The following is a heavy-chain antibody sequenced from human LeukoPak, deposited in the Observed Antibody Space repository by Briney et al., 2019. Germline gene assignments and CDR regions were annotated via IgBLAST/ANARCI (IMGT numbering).Heavy chain of an antibody. V-gene: IGHV3-23*01. J-gene: IGHJ3*01. CDR2: ISDSDADT. Sequence: GGSLRLSCAASGFSFRSFTMHWVRQAPGKGLEWVSGISDSDADTHYADSVKGRFTISRDNSKNTVYLQMSSLRVEDTALYYCAKGFVRGTLTGAFYVWGRGAMVTVST. D-gene: IGHD3-10*02. CDR3: AKGFVRGTLTGAFYV. CDR1: GFSFRSFT.